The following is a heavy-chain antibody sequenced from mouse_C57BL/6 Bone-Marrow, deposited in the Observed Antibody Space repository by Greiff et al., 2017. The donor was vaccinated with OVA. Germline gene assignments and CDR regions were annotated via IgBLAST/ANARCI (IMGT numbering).Heavy chain of an antibody. CDR2: IHPSDSDT. CDR1: GYTFTSYW. D-gene: IGHD2-10*02. Sequence: QVQLQQPGAELVKPGASVKVSCKASGYTFTSYWMHWVKQRPGQGLEWIGRIHPSDSDTNYNQKFKGKATLTVDKSSSPAYMQLSSLTSEDSAVYYCAIEGVWPRPPFAYWGQGTLVTVSA. V-gene: IGHV1-74*01. CDR3: AIEGVWPRPPFAY. J-gene: IGHJ3*01.